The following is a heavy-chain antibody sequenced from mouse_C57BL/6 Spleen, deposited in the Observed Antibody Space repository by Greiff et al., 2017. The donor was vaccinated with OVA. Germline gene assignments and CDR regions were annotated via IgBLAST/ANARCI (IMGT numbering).Heavy chain of an antibody. V-gene: IGHV1-82*01. CDR1: GYAFSSSW. CDR3: AREGNGSSPYYAMDY. Sequence: VQLQQSGPELVKPGASVKISCKASGYAFSSSWMNWVKQRPGKGLEWIGRIYPGDGDTNYNGKFKGKATLTADKSSSTAYMQLSSLTSEDSAVYFCAREGNGSSPYYAMDYWGQGTSVTVSS. D-gene: IGHD1-1*01. J-gene: IGHJ4*01. CDR2: IYPGDGDT.